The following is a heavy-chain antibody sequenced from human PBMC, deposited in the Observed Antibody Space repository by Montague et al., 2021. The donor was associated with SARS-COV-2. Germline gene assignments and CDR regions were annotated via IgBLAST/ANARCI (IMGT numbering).Heavy chain of an antibody. J-gene: IGHJ4*02. V-gene: IGHV4-59*12. CDR3: ARDRGSRRPSFFDY. CDR2: VFYNGDT. CDR1: GDSISAYY. D-gene: IGHD6-19*01. Sequence: SETLSLTCTVSGDSISAYYWSWIRQPPGKGLEWIGYVFYNGDTNYNPSLKSRVTTSIETSKNQFSLNLSSVTAADTAVYYCARDRGSRRPSFFDYWGQGTLVTVSS.